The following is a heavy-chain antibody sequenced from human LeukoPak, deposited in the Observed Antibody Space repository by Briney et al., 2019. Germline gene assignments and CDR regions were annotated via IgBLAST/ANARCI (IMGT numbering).Heavy chain of an antibody. CDR1: GGTFSSYG. V-gene: IGHV1-69*13. J-gene: IGHJ4*02. CDR3: ARESDFYDSSGYYY. D-gene: IGHD3-22*01. Sequence: VASVKVSCKASGGTFSSYGISWVRQAPGQGLEWMGGIIPIYGTANYAQKFQGRVTITADESTSTAYVELSSLRSEDTAVYYCARESDFYDSSGYYYWGQGTLVTVSS. CDR2: IIPIYGTA.